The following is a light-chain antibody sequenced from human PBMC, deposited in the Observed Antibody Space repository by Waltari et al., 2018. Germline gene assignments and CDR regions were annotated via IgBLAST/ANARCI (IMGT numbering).Light chain of an antibody. Sequence: SYELTQPPSVSVSPGQTATITCTGDVLAKLYSYWYQQKPGQAPVLVIYKDSERPSGIPGRFAGSSSGTTVTLTISAVHAEDEAAYYCQSADSSGFYVLFGGGTKLTVL. CDR2: KDS. V-gene: IGLV3-25*03. CDR1: VLAKLY. J-gene: IGLJ2*01. CDR3: QSADSSGFYVL.